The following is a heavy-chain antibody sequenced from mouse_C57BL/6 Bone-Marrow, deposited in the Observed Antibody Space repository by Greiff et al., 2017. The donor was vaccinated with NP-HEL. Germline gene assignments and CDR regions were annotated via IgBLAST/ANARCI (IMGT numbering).Heavy chain of an antibody. D-gene: IGHD2-10*01. CDR3: ARQAYYGNYDYYDMDY. Sequence: DVKLVESGGGLVQPGGSLKLSCAASGFTFSDYYMYWVRQTPEKRLEWVAYISNGGGSTYYPDTVKGRFTISRDNAKNTLYLQMSRLKSEDTAMYYCARQAYYGNYDYYDMDYWGQGTSVTVSS. J-gene: IGHJ4*01. V-gene: IGHV5-12*01. CDR1: GFTFSDYY. CDR2: ISNGGGST.